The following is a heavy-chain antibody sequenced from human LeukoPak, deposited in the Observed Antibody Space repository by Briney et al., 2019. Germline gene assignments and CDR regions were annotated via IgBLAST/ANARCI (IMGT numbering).Heavy chain of an antibody. CDR1: GFTFSSYW. CDR2: IYQDGSQK. CDR3: ARNAFDI. V-gene: IGHV3-7*01. Sequence: QPGGSLRLSCATSGFTFSSYWMSWVRQAPGKGLEWVANIYQDGSQKYYLDSVKGRFTISRDNTKSSLYLQMNSLRAEDTAVYYCARNAFDIWGQGTVLTVSS. J-gene: IGHJ3*02.